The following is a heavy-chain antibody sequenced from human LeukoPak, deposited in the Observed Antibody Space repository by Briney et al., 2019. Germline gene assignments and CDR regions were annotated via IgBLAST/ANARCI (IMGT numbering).Heavy chain of an antibody. Sequence: GESLKISCKGSGYSFTTYWIGWVRQMPGKGLEWMGIIYPGDSDTRYSPSFQGQVTISADKSISTAYLQWSSLKASDTAMYYCARRCYDILTGYWFDYWGQGTLVTVSS. CDR1: GYSFTTYW. D-gene: IGHD3-9*01. CDR3: ARRCYDILTGYWFDY. V-gene: IGHV5-51*01. CDR2: IYPGDSDT. J-gene: IGHJ4*02.